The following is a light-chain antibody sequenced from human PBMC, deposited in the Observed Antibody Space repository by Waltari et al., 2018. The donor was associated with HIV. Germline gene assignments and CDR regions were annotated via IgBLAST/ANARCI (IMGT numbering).Light chain of an antibody. V-gene: IGLV2-8*01. CDR1: KSDGGGYNF. Sequence: QVALTQPPSASGPPGQPVIIPCHGHKSDGGGYNFATGYQQHPGKAPKLLIFEATKRPSGVPDRFSGSKSGNTASLTVSGLQAEDEADYYCSSYAGSSNLVFGGGTKLTVL. CDR3: SSYAGSSNLV. J-gene: IGLJ3*02. CDR2: EAT.